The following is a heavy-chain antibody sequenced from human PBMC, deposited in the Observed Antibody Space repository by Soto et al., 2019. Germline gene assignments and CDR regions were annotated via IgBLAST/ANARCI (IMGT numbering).Heavy chain of an antibody. CDR3: ARHIPILGYCSSTSCYAPGVAFDY. CDR1: GYSFTSYW. J-gene: IGHJ4*02. Sequence: GESLKISCKGSGYSFTSYWIGWVRQMPGKGLEWMGIIYPGDSDTRYSPSFQGQVTISADKSISTAYLQWSSLKASDTAMYYCARHIPILGYCSSTSCYAPGVAFDYWGQGTLVTVSS. D-gene: IGHD2-2*01. V-gene: IGHV5-51*01. CDR2: IYPGDSDT.